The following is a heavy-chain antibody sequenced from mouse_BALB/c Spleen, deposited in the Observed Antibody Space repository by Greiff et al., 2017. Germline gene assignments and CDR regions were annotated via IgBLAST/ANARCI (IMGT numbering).Heavy chain of an antibody. J-gene: IGHJ4*01. CDR2: ISSGSSTI. CDR3: ARRDWDGAMDY. V-gene: IGHV5-17*02. CDR1: GFTFSSFG. D-gene: IGHD4-1*01. Sequence: EVKLKESGGGLVQPGGSRKLSCAASGFTFSSFGMHWVRQAPEKGLEWVAYISSGSSTIYYADTVKGRFTISLDNPKHTLFLQMTSLRSEDTAMYYCARRDWDGAMDYWGQGTSVTVSS.